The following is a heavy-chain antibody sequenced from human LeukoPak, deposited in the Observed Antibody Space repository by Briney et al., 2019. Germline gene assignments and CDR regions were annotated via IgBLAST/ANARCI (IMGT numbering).Heavy chain of an antibody. D-gene: IGHD3-10*01. CDR2: TNPNSGNT. V-gene: IGHV1-8*01. J-gene: IGHJ6*02. CDR3: ARYYYGSGSDDYYYGMDV. Sequence: ASVKVSCKASGYTFTSYDINWVRQATGQGLEWMGWTNPNSGNTGYAQKFQGRVTMTRNTSISTAYMELSSLRSEDTAVYYCARYYYGSGSDDYYYGMDVRGQRTTVTVSS. CDR1: GYTFTSYD.